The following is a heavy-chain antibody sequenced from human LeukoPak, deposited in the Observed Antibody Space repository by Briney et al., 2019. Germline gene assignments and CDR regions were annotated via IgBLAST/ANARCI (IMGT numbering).Heavy chain of an antibody. Sequence: SETLSLTCTVSGGSISSSSYYWGWIRQPPGKGLEWIGSIYYSGSTYYNPSLKSRVTISVDTSKNQFSLKLSSVTAADTAVYYCARGPQLWFGLTWGQGTLVTVSS. D-gene: IGHD3-10*01. V-gene: IGHV4-39*01. CDR3: ARGPQLWFGLT. CDR1: GGSISSSSYY. CDR2: IYYSGST. J-gene: IGHJ5*02.